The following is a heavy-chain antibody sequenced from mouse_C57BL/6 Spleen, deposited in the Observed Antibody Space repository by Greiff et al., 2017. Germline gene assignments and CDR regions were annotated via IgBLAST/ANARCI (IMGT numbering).Heavy chain of an antibody. CDR3: TRSGGDGSSHFDY. CDR1: GYTFTDYE. Sequence: VQLQQSGAELVRPGASVTLSCKASGYTFTDYEMHWVKQTPVHGLEWIGAIDPETGGTAYNQKFKGKAILTADKSSSTAYMELRSLTSEDSAVYYWTRSGGDGSSHFDYWGQGTTLTVSS. J-gene: IGHJ2*01. CDR2: IDPETGGT. V-gene: IGHV1-15*01. D-gene: IGHD1-1*01.